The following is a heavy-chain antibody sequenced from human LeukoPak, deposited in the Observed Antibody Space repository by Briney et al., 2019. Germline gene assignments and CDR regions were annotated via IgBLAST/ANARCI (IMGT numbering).Heavy chain of an antibody. CDR2: IYSGGTT. CDR1: GFTVSGNY. CDR3: ARDGPTAYFDY. D-gene: IGHD5-18*01. J-gene: IGHJ4*02. V-gene: IGHV3-53*01. Sequence: GGSLRLSCAASGFTVSGNYMSWVRQAPGKGLEWVSLIYSGGTTYYADSVKGRFTISRDNSKSTLYLQMNSLRAEDTAVYYCARDGPTAYFDYWGQGTLVTVSS.